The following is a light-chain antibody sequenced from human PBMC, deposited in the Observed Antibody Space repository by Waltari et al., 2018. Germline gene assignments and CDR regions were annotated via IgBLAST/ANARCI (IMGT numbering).Light chain of an antibody. CDR3: SSYTSSSTYV. Sequence: QSALTQPASVSGSPGQSITISCTGTSSDVGAYNYVSWYQQHPGKVPKLMIYEVSNRHSGVSNRFSGSKSGNTASLTISGLQAEDEADYYCSSYTSSSTYVFGTGTSVTVL. V-gene: IGLV2-14*01. CDR1: SSDVGAYNY. CDR2: EVS. J-gene: IGLJ1*01.